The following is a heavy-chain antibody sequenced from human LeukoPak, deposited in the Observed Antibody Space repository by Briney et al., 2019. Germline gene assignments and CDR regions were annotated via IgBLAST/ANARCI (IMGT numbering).Heavy chain of an antibody. CDR1: GGSFSGYY. CDR3: ARDDSSGPFDY. Sequence: SETLSLTCAVYGGSFSGYYWSWIRQPPGKGLEWIGEIYHSGSTNYNPSLKSRVTISVDKSKNQFSLKLSSVTAADTAVYYCARDDSSGPFDYWGQGTLVTVSS. D-gene: IGHD3-22*01. CDR2: IYHSGST. J-gene: IGHJ4*02. V-gene: IGHV4-34*01.